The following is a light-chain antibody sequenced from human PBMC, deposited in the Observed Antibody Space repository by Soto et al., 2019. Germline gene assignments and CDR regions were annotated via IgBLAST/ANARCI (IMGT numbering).Light chain of an antibody. V-gene: IGLV2-14*01. J-gene: IGLJ1*01. Sequence: QSALTQPASVSGSPGQSITISCTGTSSDVGAYDYVSWYQQHPGKAPKYLIYEVSNRPSGVSNRFSGSKSGNTASLTISGLKVEDEADYYCCSAGGSPTYGFGTGTKVTVL. CDR1: SSDVGAYDY. CDR3: CSAGGSPTYG. CDR2: EVS.